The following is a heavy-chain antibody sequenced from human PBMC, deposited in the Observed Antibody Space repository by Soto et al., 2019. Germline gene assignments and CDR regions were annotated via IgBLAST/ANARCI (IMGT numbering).Heavy chain of an antibody. J-gene: IGHJ6*02. Sequence: GASVKVSCKASGYTFTSYYMHWVRQAPGQGLEWMGIINPSGGSTSYAQKFQGRVTMTRDTSTSTVYMELSSLRSEDTAVYYCARSMVRGVIYHPHYCMVVSGPGPTVTVSS. V-gene: IGHV1-46*01. CDR2: INPSGGST. D-gene: IGHD3-10*01. CDR1: GYTFTSYY. CDR3: ARSMVRGVIYHPHYCMVV.